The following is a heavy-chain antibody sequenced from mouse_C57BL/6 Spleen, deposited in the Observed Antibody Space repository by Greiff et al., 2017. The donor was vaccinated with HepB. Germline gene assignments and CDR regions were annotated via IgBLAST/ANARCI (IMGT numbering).Heavy chain of an antibody. Sequence: QVQLQQPGAELVKPGASVKLSCKASGYTFTSYWMQWVKQRPGQGPEWIGEIDPSDSYTNYNQKFKGNATLTLDTSSSTAYMQLSSLTSEDSAVYYCANYYGSRKDYFDYWGQGTTLTVSS. CDR2: IDPSDSYT. J-gene: IGHJ2*01. CDR3: ANYYGSRKDYFDY. CDR1: GYTFTSYW. D-gene: IGHD1-1*01. V-gene: IGHV1-50*01.